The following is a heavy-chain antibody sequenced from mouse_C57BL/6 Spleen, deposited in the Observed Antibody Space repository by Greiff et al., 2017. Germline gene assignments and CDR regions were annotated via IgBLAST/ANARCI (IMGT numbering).Heavy chain of an antibody. CDR3: ARRDYDYDGGFDY. CDR1: GFTFSSYG. CDR2: ISSGGSYT. V-gene: IGHV5-6*02. J-gene: IGHJ2*01. Sequence: EVMLVESGGDLVKPGGSLKLSCAASGFTFSSYGMSWVRQTPDKRLEWVATISSGGSYTYYPDSVKGRFTISRDNAKNTLYLQMSSLKSEDTAMYYCARRDYDYDGGFDYWGQGTTLTVSS. D-gene: IGHD2-4*01.